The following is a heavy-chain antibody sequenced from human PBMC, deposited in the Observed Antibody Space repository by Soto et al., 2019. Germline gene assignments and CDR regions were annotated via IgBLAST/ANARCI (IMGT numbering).Heavy chain of an antibody. CDR2: ISAYNGNT. CDR1: VYTFTIYG. J-gene: IGHJ4*02. Sequence: GASVKVSCTSSVYTFTIYGITGVRQAPGQGLEWMGWISAYNGNTNYAQKLQGRGTMSTDTCTSTAYMELRNLRSDDTAAYYCGYGYYPDYWGQGTLVTVSS. V-gene: IGHV1-18*01. D-gene: IGHD5-18*01. CDR3: GYGYYPDY.